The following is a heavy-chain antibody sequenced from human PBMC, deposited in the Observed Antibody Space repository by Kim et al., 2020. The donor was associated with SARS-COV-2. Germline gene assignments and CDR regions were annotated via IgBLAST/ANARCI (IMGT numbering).Heavy chain of an antibody. CDR1: GGSFSGYY. V-gene: IGHV4-34*01. CDR3: ARGRGGTTVVTFGLGYYYYYGMAV. D-gene: IGHD4-17*01. Sequence: SETLSLTCAVYGGSFSGYYWSWIRQPPGKGLEWIGEINHSGSTNYNPSLKSRVTISVDTSKNQFSLKLSSVTAADTAVYYCARGRGGTTVVTFGLGYYYYYGMAVWGQGTTVTVSS. CDR2: INHSGST. J-gene: IGHJ6*02.